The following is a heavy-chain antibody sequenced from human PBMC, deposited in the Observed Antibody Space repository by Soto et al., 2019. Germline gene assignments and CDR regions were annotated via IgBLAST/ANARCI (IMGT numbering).Heavy chain of an antibody. V-gene: IGHV1-18*01. CDR1: GYTFTSYG. D-gene: IGHD2-15*01. Sequence: QVQLVQSGAEVKKPGASVKVSCKASGYTFTSYGISWVRQAPGQGLEWMGWISAYNGNTNYAQKLQGRVTMTTDTSTSTAYMELRSLRSDDTAVYYCARDRQIVVVVAATTCDIWGQGTMVTVSS. J-gene: IGHJ3*02. CDR2: ISAYNGNT. CDR3: ARDRQIVVVVAATTCDI.